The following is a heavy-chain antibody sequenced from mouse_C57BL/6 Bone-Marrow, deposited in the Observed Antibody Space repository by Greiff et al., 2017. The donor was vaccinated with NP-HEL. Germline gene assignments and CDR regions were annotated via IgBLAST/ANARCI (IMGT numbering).Heavy chain of an antibody. J-gene: IGHJ4*01. V-gene: IGHV5-12*01. D-gene: IGHD2-12*01. CDR3: ARQKTYAAYAMDY. CDR2: ISNGGGRT. CDR1: GFTFSDYY. Sequence: EVKVVESGGGLVQPGGSLKLSCAASGFTFSDYYMYWVRQTPEKRLEWVAYISNGGGRTYYPDTVKGRFTISRDNAKNTLYLQMSRLKSEDTAMYYCARQKTYAAYAMDYWGQGTSVTVSS.